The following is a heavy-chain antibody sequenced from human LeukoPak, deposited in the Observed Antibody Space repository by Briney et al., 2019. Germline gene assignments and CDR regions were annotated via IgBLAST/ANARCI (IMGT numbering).Heavy chain of an antibody. CDR3: ARARYSSGWYLDY. CDR2: MSHNRCT. CDR1: GYSISSGYY. D-gene: IGHD6-19*01. Sequence: PSETLSLTCDVSGYSISSGYYWGWIRQPPGKGLEWIGSMSHNRCTYYNPSLKSRVTISMDTSKNQFSLKLSSVTAADTAVYYCARARYSSGWYLDYWGQGTLVTVSS. J-gene: IGHJ4*02. V-gene: IGHV4-38-2*01.